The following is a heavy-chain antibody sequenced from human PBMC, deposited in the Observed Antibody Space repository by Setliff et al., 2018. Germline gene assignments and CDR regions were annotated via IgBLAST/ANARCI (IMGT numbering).Heavy chain of an antibody. CDR2: IKGDGSEH. V-gene: IGHV3-7*03. D-gene: IGHD3-3*01. CDR3: AREVWNIYDNDNSWSGYSDH. CDR1: GFTFNNYW. J-gene: IGHJ4*02. Sequence: PGGSLRLSCAASGFTFNNYWMSWVRQAPGKGLEWVANIKGDGSEHFYLDSVKGRFTISRDNAKNSLYLQMNSLRAEDTALYYCAREVWNIYDNDNSWSGYSDHWGQGTLVTVSS.